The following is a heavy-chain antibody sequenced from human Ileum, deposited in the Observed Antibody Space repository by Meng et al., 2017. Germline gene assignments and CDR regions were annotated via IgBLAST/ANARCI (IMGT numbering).Heavy chain of an antibody. CDR2: TTYWNGKA. V-gene: IGHV3-23*04. J-gene: IGHJ5*01. D-gene: IGHD3-10*01. Sequence: VRLVGSGGVLVQPGGSLEPTWAASGLNLSSQSIGWVRQAPGKGLEWVSVTTYWNGKAYYADSVKGRFTISRDNSKNTLYLQMNSLRVDDTAVYYCVNRAWLESWGQGTLVTVSS. CDR3: VNRAWLES. CDR1: GLNLSSQS.